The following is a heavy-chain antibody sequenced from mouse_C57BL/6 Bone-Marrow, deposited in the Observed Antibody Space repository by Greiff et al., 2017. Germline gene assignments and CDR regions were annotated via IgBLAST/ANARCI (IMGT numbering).Heavy chain of an antibody. D-gene: IGHD1-1*01. Sequence: EVQLQQSGAELVRPGASVKLSCTASGFNIKDDYMTWVKQRPEQGLEWIGWFDPENGDTEYASKFQGKAPITADTSSNTAYLQLSRLTSDATAVYYCTNDCCSSDYWGQGTTLTVSS. CDR2: FDPENGDT. CDR1: GFNIKDDY. V-gene: IGHV14-4*01. CDR3: TNDCCSSDY. J-gene: IGHJ2*01.